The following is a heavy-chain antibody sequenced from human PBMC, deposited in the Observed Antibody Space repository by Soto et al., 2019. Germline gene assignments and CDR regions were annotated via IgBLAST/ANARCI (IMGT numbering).Heavy chain of an antibody. J-gene: IGHJ4*02. D-gene: IGHD3-3*01. Sequence: QVQLQESGPGLVKPSQTLSLTCTVSGGSISSGGYYWSWIRQHPGKGLEWIGYIYYSGSTYYNPSLKSRVTISVDTSKNQFSLKLSSVTAADTAVYYCARSQKWSGYYPPSDDYWGQGTLVTVSS. CDR2: IYYSGST. CDR1: GGSISSGGYY. CDR3: ARSQKWSGYYPPSDDY. V-gene: IGHV4-31*03.